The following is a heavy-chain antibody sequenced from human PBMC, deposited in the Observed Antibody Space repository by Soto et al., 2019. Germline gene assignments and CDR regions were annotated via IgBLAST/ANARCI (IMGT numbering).Heavy chain of an antibody. CDR2: IYYSGST. V-gene: IGHV4-59*08. CDR3: ARWVVPAAQYYYYYMDV. D-gene: IGHD2-2*01. J-gene: IGHJ6*03. CDR1: GGSISSYY. Sequence: QVQLQESGPGLVKPSETLSLTCTVSGGSISSYYWSWIRQPPGKGLEWIGYIYYSGSTNYNPSLKGRVTISVDTSKNQFSLKLSSVTAADTAVYYCARWVVPAAQYYYYYMDVWGKGTTVTVSS.